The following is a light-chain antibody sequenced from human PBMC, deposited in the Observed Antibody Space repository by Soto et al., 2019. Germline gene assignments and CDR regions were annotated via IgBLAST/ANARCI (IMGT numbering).Light chain of an antibody. V-gene: IGLV1-40*01. CDR3: QSFASSMRGWV. CDR1: SSNIGAGYD. CDR2: GNS. Sequence: QSVLTQPPSVSGAPGQRVTISCTGSSSNIGAGYDVHWYQQLPGTAPKLLIYGNSNRPSGVPDRFSGSKSGTSASLAITGLKAEDEADYYCQSFASSMRGWVFGGGPK. J-gene: IGLJ3*02.